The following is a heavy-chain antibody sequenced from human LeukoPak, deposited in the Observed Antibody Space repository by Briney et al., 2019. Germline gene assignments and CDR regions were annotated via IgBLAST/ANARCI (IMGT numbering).Heavy chain of an antibody. D-gene: IGHD4-17*01. J-gene: IGHJ4*02. Sequence: AASVKVSCKVSGYTLTELSMHWVRQAPGQGLEWMGRIIPILGIANYAQKFQGRVTITADKSTSTAYMELSSLRSEDTAVYYCARVMTTVTMEPVYYFDYWGQGTLVTVSS. CDR3: ARVMTTVTMEPVYYFDY. V-gene: IGHV1-69*04. CDR1: GYTLTELS. CDR2: IIPILGIA.